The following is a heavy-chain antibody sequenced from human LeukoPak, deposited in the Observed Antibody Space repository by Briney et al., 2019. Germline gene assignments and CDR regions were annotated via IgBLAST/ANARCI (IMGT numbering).Heavy chain of an antibody. Sequence: PGRSLRLSCAASGFTFSSYAMHWVRQAPGKGLEWVAVISYDGSNKYCADSVKGRFTISRDNSKNTLYLQMNSLRAEDTAVYYCARDNPRSYYYYMDVWGKGTTVTVSS. CDR3: ARDNPRSYYYYMDV. J-gene: IGHJ6*03. D-gene: IGHD1-14*01. V-gene: IGHV3-30*04. CDR1: GFTFSSYA. CDR2: ISYDGSNK.